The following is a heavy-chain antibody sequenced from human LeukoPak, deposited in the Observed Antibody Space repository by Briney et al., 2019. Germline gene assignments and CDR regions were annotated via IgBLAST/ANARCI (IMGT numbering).Heavy chain of an antibody. J-gene: IGHJ4*02. V-gene: IGHV4-30-4*02. CDR1: GGSISSGDYY. D-gene: IGHD5-18*01. CDR3: ASSNVDTAMVVFDY. CDR2: IYYSGST. Sequence: PSETLSLTCTVSGGSISSGDYYWSWIRQPPGKGLEWIGYIYYSGSTYYNPSLKSRVTISVDTSKNQFSLKLSSVTAADTAVYYCASSNVDTAMVVFDYWGQGTLVTVSS.